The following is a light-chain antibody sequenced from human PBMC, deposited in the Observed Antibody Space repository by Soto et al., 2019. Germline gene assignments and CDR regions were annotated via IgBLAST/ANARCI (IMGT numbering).Light chain of an antibody. Sequence: TQSPGTLSASVGDEVTITCRASQTIMTYLNWYQLKPGKPPRLLIYAASSLQSGVPSRFSGSGSGTDFTLTISSLQPEDFATYSCQQSYNSPQTFGRGTKVEIK. CDR2: AAS. CDR3: QQSYNSPQT. V-gene: IGKV1-39*01. CDR1: QTIMTY. J-gene: IGKJ1*01.